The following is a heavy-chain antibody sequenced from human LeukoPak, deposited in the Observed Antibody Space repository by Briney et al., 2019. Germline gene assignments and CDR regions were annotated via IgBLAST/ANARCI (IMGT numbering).Heavy chain of an antibody. CDR2: ISGSGGSI. Sequence: GGFLRLSCAASGFTFSSYAMSWVRQAPGKGLEWVSAISGSGGSIYYADSVKGRFTISRDNSKNTLYLQMNSLRAEDTAVYYCAKDVGRGAATLHNWFDPWGQGTLVTVSS. CDR1: GFTFSSYA. V-gene: IGHV3-23*01. D-gene: IGHD6-13*01. CDR3: AKDVGRGAATLHNWFDP. J-gene: IGHJ5*02.